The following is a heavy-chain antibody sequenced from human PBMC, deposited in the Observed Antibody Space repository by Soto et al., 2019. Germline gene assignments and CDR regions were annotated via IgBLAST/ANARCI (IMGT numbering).Heavy chain of an antibody. D-gene: IGHD3-10*01. CDR3: ARATTMVRGVTEFDP. CDR2: ISSNGGST. Sequence: GGSLRLSCAASGFTFSSYAMHWVRQAPGKGLEYVSAISSNGGSTYYANSVKGRFTISRDNSKNTLYLQMGSLRAEDMAVYYCARATTMVRGVTEFDPWGQGTLVTVSS. V-gene: IGHV3-64*01. J-gene: IGHJ5*02. CDR1: GFTFSSYA.